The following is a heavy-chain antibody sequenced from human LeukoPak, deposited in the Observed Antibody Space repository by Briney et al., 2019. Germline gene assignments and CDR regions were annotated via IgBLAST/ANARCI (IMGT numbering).Heavy chain of an antibody. J-gene: IGHJ4*02. V-gene: IGHV3-48*03. D-gene: IGHD1-26*01. CDR1: GFTFSSYK. CDR3: AREGSYYFDS. CDR2: ISSDGDTI. Sequence: GGSLRLSCAASGFTFSSYKMMWVRQAPGKGLEWLSYISSDGDTIYYADSVKGRFTISRDNAQNSLYLQMNSLRAEDTALYYCAREGSYYFDSWGQGTLVTVSS.